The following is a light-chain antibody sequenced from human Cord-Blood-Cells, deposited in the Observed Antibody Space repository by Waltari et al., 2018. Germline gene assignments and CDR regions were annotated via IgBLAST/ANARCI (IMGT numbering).Light chain of an antibody. Sequence: EIVMTQSPATLSVSPGERATLSCRASQRVSSNLAWYQQKPGQAPRLLIYGASTRATGIPARCSGSGSGTEFTLTISSRQSEDFAVYYCQQYNNWPPWTFGQGTKVEIK. V-gene: IGKV3-15*01. CDR2: GAS. CDR1: QRVSSN. J-gene: IGKJ1*01. CDR3: QQYNNWPPWT.